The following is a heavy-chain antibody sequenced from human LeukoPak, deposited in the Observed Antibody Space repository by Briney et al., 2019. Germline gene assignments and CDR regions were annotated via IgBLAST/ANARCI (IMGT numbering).Heavy chain of an antibody. Sequence: ASVKVSCKASGYTFTGYYMHWVRQAPGQGLEWMGWINPNSGGTNYAQKFQGRVTMTRDTSISTAYMELSRLRSDDTAVYYCASGPPPDYYDSSGSFDYWGQGTLVTVSS. CDR3: ASGPPPDYYDSSGSFDY. CDR2: INPNSGGT. D-gene: IGHD3-22*01. CDR1: GYTFTGYY. V-gene: IGHV1-2*02. J-gene: IGHJ4*02.